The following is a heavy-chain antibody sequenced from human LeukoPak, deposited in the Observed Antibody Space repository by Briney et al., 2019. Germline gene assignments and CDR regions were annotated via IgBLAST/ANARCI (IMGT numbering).Heavy chain of an antibody. Sequence: GGSLRLSCAASGFTFDDYAMHWVRQAPGKGLEWVSLISWDGGSTYYADSVKGRFTISRDNAKNSLYLQMNSLRAEDTAVYYCASDLPTSSDYWGQGTLVTVSS. D-gene: IGHD2/OR15-2a*01. CDR3: ASDLPTSSDY. J-gene: IGHJ4*02. V-gene: IGHV3-43D*03. CDR1: GFTFDDYA. CDR2: ISWDGGST.